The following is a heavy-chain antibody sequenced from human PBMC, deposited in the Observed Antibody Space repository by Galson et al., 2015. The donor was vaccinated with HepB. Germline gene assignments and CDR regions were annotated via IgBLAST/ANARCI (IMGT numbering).Heavy chain of an antibody. CDR2: ISSSSSTI. CDR1: GFTFSSYS. J-gene: IGHJ4*02. V-gene: IGHV3-48*01. CDR3: ARADYDYVWGSYRPSNNDY. Sequence: SLRLSCAASGFTFSSYSMNWVRQAPGKGLEWVSYISSSSSTIYYADSVKGRFTISRDNAKNSLYLQMNSLRAEDTAVYYCARADYDYVWGSYRPSNNDYWGQGTLVTVSS. D-gene: IGHD3-16*02.